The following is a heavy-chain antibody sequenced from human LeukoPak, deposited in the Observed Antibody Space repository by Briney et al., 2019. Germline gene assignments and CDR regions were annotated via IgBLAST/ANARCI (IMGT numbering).Heavy chain of an antibody. D-gene: IGHD1-1*01. CDR2: ITTRSSYI. Sequence: PGGSLRLSCSPSGFSFTSYAMNWVRQAPGKGLDWVSSITTRSSYIYYADSVRGRFSVSRDNAKNSLYLEMNSLRAEDTAVYYCARVEATTARSYYYYYMDVWGKGTTVTVSS. V-gene: IGHV3-21*06. J-gene: IGHJ6*03. CDR1: GFSFTSYA. CDR3: ARVEATTARSYYYYYMDV.